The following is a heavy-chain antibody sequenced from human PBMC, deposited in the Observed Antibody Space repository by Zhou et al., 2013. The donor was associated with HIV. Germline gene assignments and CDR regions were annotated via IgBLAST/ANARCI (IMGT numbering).Heavy chain of an antibody. D-gene: IGHD1-26*01. CDR2: ITPFFASS. CDR3: ARDVWNSGSYYGMDFQH. CDR1: GGIFSTYA. Sequence: QVQLVQSGPEVKKPGSSVKVSCKASGGIFSTYAFAWVRQAPGQGLEWMGTITPFFASSDYAQNFEDRLTITVDQSTSTIYMDLSGLTSDDTAVYYCARDVWNSGSYYGMDFQHWGQGTLVTVSS. J-gene: IGHJ1*01. V-gene: IGHV1-69*15.